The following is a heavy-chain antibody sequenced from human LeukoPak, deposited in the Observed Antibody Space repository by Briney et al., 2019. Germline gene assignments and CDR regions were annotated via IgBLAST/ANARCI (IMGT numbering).Heavy chain of an antibody. J-gene: IGHJ3*02. CDR3: AAAAVVDAFDI. V-gene: IGHV1-58*01. D-gene: IGHD6-19*01. CDR2: IVVGRGNT. Sequence: ASVKVSCKASGFTFTSSAVQWVRQARGQRHEWIGWIVVGRGNTNYAQRFQERVTITRDMSTSTAYMELSSLRSEDTAVYYCAAAAVVDAFDIWGQGTLVTVSS. CDR1: GFTFTSSA.